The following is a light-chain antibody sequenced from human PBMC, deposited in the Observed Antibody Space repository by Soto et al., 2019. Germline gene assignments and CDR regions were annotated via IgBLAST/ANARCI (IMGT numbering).Light chain of an antibody. V-gene: IGLV1-44*01. CDR2: TNT. CDR1: RSNIGFNT. J-gene: IGLJ2*01. CDR3: AAWDDSLNGPV. Sequence: QSVLTQPPSASGTPGQSVNISCSGNRSNIGFNTVTWYQQFPGAAPKLLIHTNTQRPSGVPDRFSGSKSGTSASLAIRGLQSEDEADYYCAAWDDSLNGPVFGGGTQLTVL.